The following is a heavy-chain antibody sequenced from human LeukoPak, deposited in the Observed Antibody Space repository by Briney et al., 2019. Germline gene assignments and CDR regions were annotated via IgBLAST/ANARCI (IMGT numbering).Heavy chain of an antibody. CDR3: AKGAFVRLGELSPH. CDR1: GFTFSSSG. Sequence: GGSLRLSCAASGFTFSSSGMHWVRQAPGRGLEWVAFIQHDGTKTYYADSVKGRFTISRDSSENTLYLHMNILRTDDTAVYYCAKGAFVRLGELSPHWGQGTLVTVSS. J-gene: IGHJ4*02. D-gene: IGHD3-16*02. V-gene: IGHV3-30*02. CDR2: IQHDGTKT.